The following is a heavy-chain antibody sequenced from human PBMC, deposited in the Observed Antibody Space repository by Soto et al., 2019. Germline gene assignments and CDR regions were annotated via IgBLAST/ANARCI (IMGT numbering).Heavy chain of an antibody. CDR1: GGSFSGYY. Sequence: SETLSLTCAVYGGSFSGYYWSWIRQPPGMGLEWIGEINHSGSTNYNPSLKSRVTISVDTSKNQFSLKLSSVTAADTAVYYCEREGAMVRGVLYYYYYYGMDVWGQGTTVTVSS. CDR3: EREGAMVRGVLYYYYYYGMDV. CDR2: INHSGST. V-gene: IGHV4-34*01. D-gene: IGHD3-10*01. J-gene: IGHJ6*02.